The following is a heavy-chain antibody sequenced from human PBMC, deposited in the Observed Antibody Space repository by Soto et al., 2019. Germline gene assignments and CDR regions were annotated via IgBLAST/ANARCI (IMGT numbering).Heavy chain of an antibody. V-gene: IGHV3-23*01. J-gene: IGHJ6*02. CDR3: ARDVSDFLSGYHPTFAGGYYGMDV. Sequence: GGSLRLSCAASGFTFSSYSISWVRQAPWKGLEWVSAISGSGVSTYYADSVKGRFTISRDNSKNTLYLQMNSLRAEDTAVYYCARDVSDFLSGYHPTFAGGYYGMDVSGEVTTVTLCS. CDR2: ISGSGVST. CDR1: GFTFSSYS. D-gene: IGHD3-3*01.